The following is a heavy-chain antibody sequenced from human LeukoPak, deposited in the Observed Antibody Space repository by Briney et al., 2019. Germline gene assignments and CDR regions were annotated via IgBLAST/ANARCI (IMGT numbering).Heavy chain of an antibody. CDR3: ARSPPVTGTYNFDY. Sequence: GGSLRLSCAASGFTFSGYAMSWVRQAPGKGLEWVSTISSDGERTFYADSVQGRFTISRDNSKNTLYLQMNSLRAEDTAVYYCARSPPVTGTYNFDYWGQGTLVTVSS. D-gene: IGHD4-17*01. CDR1: GFTFSGYA. J-gene: IGHJ4*02. V-gene: IGHV3-23*01. CDR2: ISSDGERT.